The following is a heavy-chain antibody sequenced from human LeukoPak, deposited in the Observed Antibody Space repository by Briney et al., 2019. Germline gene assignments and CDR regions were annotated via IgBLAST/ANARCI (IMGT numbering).Heavy chain of an antibody. V-gene: IGHV3-23*01. CDR3: ASDYPRYYYYMDV. Sequence: PGGSLRLSCTASGFTFSNYAMSWVRQAPGKGLEWVSGISGSGSTTYYTDSVKGRFTISRGNSKNTLYLQMNSLSAEDTAVYYCASDYPRYYYYMDVWGKGATVTVSS. D-gene: IGHD3-10*01. CDR2: ISGSGSTT. J-gene: IGHJ6*03. CDR1: GFTFSNYA.